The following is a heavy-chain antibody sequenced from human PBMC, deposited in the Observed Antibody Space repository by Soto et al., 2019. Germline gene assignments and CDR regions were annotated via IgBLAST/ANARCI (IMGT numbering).Heavy chain of an antibody. CDR3: ARQRLNVDSGVDYHHGMDV. D-gene: IGHD3-22*01. V-gene: IGHV4-4*02. CDR1: GVSISSSKW. CDR2: VHHGGNT. Sequence: QMQLQESGPGLVRPSGNLSLTCAVSGVSISSSKWWSWVRQLQGKVLEWIGYVHHGGNTNYSPSLESRVSISIDKSKTFFSLKMWSVTAADTAVYFCARQRLNVDSGVDYHHGMDVGGQGTTVTVSS. J-gene: IGHJ6*02.